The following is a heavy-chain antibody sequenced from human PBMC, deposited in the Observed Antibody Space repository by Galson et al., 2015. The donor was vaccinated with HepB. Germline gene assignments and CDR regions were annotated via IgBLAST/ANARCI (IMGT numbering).Heavy chain of an antibody. Sequence: ETLSLTCSVSGGSISGHYWSWMRQPPGKGLEWIGHIYDGGTTNCNPSLKSRVTMSTDTSNNQFFLKLNSVTAADTAVYHCARQKGNKMPFDYWGRGTLVTVSS. V-gene: IGHV4-59*08. D-gene: IGHD1/OR15-1a*01. CDR3: ARQKGNKMPFDY. J-gene: IGHJ4*02. CDR1: GGSISGHY. CDR2: IYDGGTT.